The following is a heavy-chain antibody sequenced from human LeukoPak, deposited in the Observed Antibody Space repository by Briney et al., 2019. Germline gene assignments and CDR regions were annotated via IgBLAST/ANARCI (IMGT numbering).Heavy chain of an antibody. Sequence: SETLSLTCAVYGGSISDDYWTWIRQPPGKGLEWIGSIYHSGSTYYNPSLKSRVTISVDTSKNQFSLKLSSVTPADTAVYYCARVVFGVVISSFDYWGQGTLVTVSS. CDR3: ARVVFGVVISSFDY. CDR2: IYHSGST. CDR1: GGSISDDY. V-gene: IGHV4-38-2*01. D-gene: IGHD3-3*01. J-gene: IGHJ4*02.